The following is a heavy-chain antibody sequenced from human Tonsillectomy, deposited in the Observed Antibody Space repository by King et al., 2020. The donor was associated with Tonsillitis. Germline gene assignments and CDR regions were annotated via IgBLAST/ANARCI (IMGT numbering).Heavy chain of an antibody. CDR3: ARALKYSSSSFVSCGY. J-gene: IGHJ4*02. CDR2: INPKSGCT. D-gene: IGHD6-6*01. CDR1: GYTFSGHY. Sequence: VQLVQSGAEVKKPGASVKVSCKASGYTFSGHYMHWVRQAPGQGLEWMGWINPKSGCTHYEQKFEGRVTMTRDPSISTAYMEMSSLRSGDTAVYYCARALKYSSSSFVSCGYGGQGTLVTVSS. V-gene: IGHV1-2*02.